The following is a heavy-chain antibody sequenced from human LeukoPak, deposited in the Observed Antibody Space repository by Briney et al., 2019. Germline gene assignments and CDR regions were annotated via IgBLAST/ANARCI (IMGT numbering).Heavy chain of an antibody. D-gene: IGHD3-10*01. CDR3: ASYKGKDAFDI. CDR1: GGSISSGSYY. V-gene: IGHV4-61*02. Sequence: SQTLSLTCTVSGGSISSGSYYWSWIRQPAGKGLEWIGRIYTSGSTNYNPSLKSRVTISVDTSKNQFSLKLSSVTAADTAVYYCASYKGKDAFDIWGQGTMVIVSS. CDR2: IYTSGST. J-gene: IGHJ3*02.